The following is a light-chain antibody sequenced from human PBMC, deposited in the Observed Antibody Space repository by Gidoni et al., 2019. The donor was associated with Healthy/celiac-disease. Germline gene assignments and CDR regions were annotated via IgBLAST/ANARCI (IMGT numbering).Light chain of an antibody. CDR2: DVS. J-gene: IGLJ2*01. Sequence: QSALTQPASVSGSPGQSITISCTGTSSDVGGYNYVSWYQQPPGKAPKLMIYDVSNRPSGVSNRFSGSKSGNTASLTISGLQAEYEADYYCSSYTSSSTLVVFGGGTKLTVL. CDR1: SSDVGGYNY. CDR3: SSYTSSSTLVV. V-gene: IGLV2-14*01.